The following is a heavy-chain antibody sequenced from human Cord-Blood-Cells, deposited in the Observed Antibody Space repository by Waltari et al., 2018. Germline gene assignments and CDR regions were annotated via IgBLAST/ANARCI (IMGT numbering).Heavy chain of an antibody. Sequence: QVQLVQSGAAVKKPGASVKVSCKASGYTFTSSHIHWVRQATGQGLEWMGWMNPNSGNTGYAQKFQGRVTITRNTSISTAYMELSSLRSEDTAVYYCATWGYSSSYDAFDIWGQGTMVTVSS. CDR3: ATWGYSSSYDAFDI. D-gene: IGHD6-6*01. CDR1: GYTFTSSH. CDR2: MNPNSGNT. J-gene: IGHJ3*02. V-gene: IGHV1-8*03.